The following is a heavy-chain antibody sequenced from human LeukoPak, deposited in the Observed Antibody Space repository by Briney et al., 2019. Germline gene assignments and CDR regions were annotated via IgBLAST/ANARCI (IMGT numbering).Heavy chain of an antibody. CDR3: ARVPSASVVVVPAATNWFDP. Sequence: SETLSLTCAVYGGSFSGYYWSWIRQPPGKGLEWIGEINHSGSTNYNPSLKSRVTISVDTSKNQFSLKLSSVTAADTAAYYCARVPSASVVVVPAATNWFDPWGQGTLVTVSS. D-gene: IGHD2-2*01. V-gene: IGHV4-34*01. CDR2: INHSGST. CDR1: GGSFSGYY. J-gene: IGHJ5*02.